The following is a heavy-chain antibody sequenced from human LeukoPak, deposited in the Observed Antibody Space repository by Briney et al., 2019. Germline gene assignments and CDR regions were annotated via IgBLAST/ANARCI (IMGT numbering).Heavy chain of an antibody. D-gene: IGHD3-22*01. J-gene: IGHJ5*02. CDR1: GYTFTDYY. CDR3: ARDREDAYYYDSSGSNNWFDP. V-gene: IGHV1-2*02. Sequence: ASVKVSCKASGYTFTDYYMHWVRQAPGQGLEWMGWIIPNSGGTNYAQKFQGRVTMTRDTSISTAYMELSRLRSDDTAVYYCARDREDAYYYDSSGSNNWFDPWGQGTLVTVSS. CDR2: IIPNSGGT.